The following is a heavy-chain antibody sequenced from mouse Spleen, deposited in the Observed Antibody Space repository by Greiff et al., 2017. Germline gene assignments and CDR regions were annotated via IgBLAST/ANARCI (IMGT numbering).Heavy chain of an antibody. D-gene: IGHD2-1*01. J-gene: IGHJ4*01. CDR3: ARVSGNYGYYAMDY. Sequence: DVQLQESGPGLVKPSQSLSLTCSVPGYSITSGYYWNWIRQFPGNKLEWMGYISYDGSNNYNPSLKNRISITRDTSKNQFFLKLNSVTTEDTATYYCARVSGNYGYYAMDYWGQGTSVTVSS. V-gene: IGHV3-6*01. CDR1: GYSITSGYY. CDR2: ISYDGSN.